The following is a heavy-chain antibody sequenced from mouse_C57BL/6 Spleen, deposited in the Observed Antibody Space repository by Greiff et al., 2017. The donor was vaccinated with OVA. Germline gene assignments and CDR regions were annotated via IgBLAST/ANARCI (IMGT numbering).Heavy chain of an antibody. CDR3: ARWVSSYFDY. CDR2: ISNGGGST. J-gene: IGHJ2*01. D-gene: IGHD1-1*01. Sequence: EVKLMESGGGLVQPGGSLKLSCAASGFTFSDYYMYWVRQTPEKRLEWVAYISNGGGSTYYPDTVKGRFTISRDNAKNTLYLQMSRLKAEDTAMYYCARWVSSYFDYWGQGTTLTVSS. CDR1: GFTFSDYY. V-gene: IGHV5-12*01.